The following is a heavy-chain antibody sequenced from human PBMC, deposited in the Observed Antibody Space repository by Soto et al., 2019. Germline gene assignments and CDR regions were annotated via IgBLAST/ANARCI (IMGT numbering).Heavy chain of an antibody. J-gene: IGHJ4*02. CDR1: GGSINSGGYC. D-gene: IGHD5-18*01. V-gene: IGHV4-31*03. CDR2: ISYGGRT. CDR3: SRGILV. Sequence: QVQLQESGPGLVKPSQTLSLTCTVSGGSINSGGYCWSWIRQHPGKGLDWIGCISYGGRTSYHPSLKSRVTISVDTSKNQFSLKLTSVTAADTAVYYCSRGILVWGQGALITVSS.